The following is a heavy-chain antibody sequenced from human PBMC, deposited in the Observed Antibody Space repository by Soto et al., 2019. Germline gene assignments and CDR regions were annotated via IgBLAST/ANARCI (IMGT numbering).Heavy chain of an antibody. CDR1: GYTFTSYG. Sequence: QVQLVQSGAEVKKPGASVKVSCKASGYTFTSYGISWVRQAPGQGLEWMGWISAYNGNTNYAQKLPGRVTMXTXTXTSTAYMELRSLRSDDTAVYYCARGLYSSSWYYLGYWGQGTLVTVSS. CDR3: ARGLYSSSWYYLGY. V-gene: IGHV1-18*01. CDR2: ISAYNGNT. D-gene: IGHD6-13*01. J-gene: IGHJ4*02.